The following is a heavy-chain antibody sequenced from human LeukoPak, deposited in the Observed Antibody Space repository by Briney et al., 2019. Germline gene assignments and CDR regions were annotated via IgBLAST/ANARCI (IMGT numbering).Heavy chain of an antibody. CDR1: GYTFTGYY. J-gene: IGHJ2*01. CDR3: AKSIEYCGADCYGYFDL. CDR2: INPNSGAT. D-gene: IGHD2-21*02. V-gene: IGHV1-2*06. Sequence: ASVKVSCKPSGYTFTGYYMHWVRQAPGQGLEWMGRINPNSGATNYAQKFQGRVTMTRDTSISTAYMELTTLRSDDTAVYYCAKSIEYCGADCYGYFDLWGCGTLVTVSS.